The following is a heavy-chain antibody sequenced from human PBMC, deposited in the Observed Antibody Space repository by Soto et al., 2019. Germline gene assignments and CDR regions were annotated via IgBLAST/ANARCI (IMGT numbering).Heavy chain of an antibody. CDR1: GGSVSSGSYY. D-gene: IGHD2-15*01. V-gene: IGHV4-61*01. J-gene: IGHJ6*02. CDR2: IYYSGST. Sequence: PSETLSLTCTVSGGSVSSGSYYWSWIRQPPGKGLEWIGYIYYSGSTNYNPSLKSRVTISVDTSKNQFSLNLSSVTAADTAVYYCARDLLGYCSGNSCYDYYGMDVWGQGTTVTVSS. CDR3: ARDLLGYCSGNSCYDYYGMDV.